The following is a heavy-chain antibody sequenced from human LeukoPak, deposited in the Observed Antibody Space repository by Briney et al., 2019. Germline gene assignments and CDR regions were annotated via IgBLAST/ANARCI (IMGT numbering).Heavy chain of an antibody. CDR2: IIPIFGTA. D-gene: IGHD6-13*01. CDR3: ARVYYSNSYDYWYFDL. V-gene: IGHV1-69*13. CDR1: GGTFSSYA. Sequence: SVKVSCKASGGTFSSYAISWVRQAPGQGLEWMGGIIPIFGTANYAQKFQGRVTITADESTSAAYMELSSLRSEDTAVYYCARVYYSNSYDYWYFDLWGRGTLVTVSS. J-gene: IGHJ2*01.